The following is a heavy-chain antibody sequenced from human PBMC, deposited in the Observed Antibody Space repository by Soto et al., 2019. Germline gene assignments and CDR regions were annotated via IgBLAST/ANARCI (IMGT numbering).Heavy chain of an antibody. V-gene: IGHV5-51*01. Sequence: GESLKISCQGTGYRFYSSWIGWVRQKPGKGLEWLGNVYSSDSDVRYSPAFEGQVTISADYSINTASLHLLNLKTPGPAIYYCRKRPTRSFDSWYQGTLVTVSS. CDR2: VYSSDSDV. CDR1: GYRFYSSW. CDR3: RKRPTRSFDS. D-gene: IGHD6-25*01. J-gene: IGHJ4*02.